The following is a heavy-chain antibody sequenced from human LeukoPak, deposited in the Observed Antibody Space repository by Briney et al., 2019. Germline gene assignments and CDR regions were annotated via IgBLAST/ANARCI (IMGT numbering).Heavy chain of an antibody. D-gene: IGHD1-26*01. CDR1: GGTFSSYA. Sequence: ASVKVSCKASGGTFSSYAISWVRQAPGQGLEWMGIINPSGGSTSYAQKFQGRVTMTRDMSTSTVYMELSSLRSEDTAVYYCARVFTRGLDAFDIWGQGTMVTVSS. CDR3: ARVFTRGLDAFDI. J-gene: IGHJ3*02. CDR2: INPSGGST. V-gene: IGHV1-46*01.